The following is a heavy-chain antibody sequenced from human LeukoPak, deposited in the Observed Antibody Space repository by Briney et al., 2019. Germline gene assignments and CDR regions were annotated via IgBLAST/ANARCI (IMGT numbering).Heavy chain of an antibody. Sequence: SETLSLTCTVSGVSISSGDYYGSWIRQPLGKGLEWIGYIYYSGSTYYNPSLKSRVTISIDTSKNQFSLKLSSVTAADTAVYYCDSASIVVVPTVFYFDYWGQGTLVTVSS. J-gene: IGHJ4*02. CDR3: DSASIVVVPTVFYFDY. CDR2: IYYSGST. D-gene: IGHD2-2*01. CDR1: GVSISSGDYY. V-gene: IGHV4-30-4*08.